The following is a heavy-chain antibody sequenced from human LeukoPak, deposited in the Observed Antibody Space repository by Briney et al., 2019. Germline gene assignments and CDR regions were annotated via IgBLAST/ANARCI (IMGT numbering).Heavy chain of an antibody. J-gene: IGHJ5*02. Sequence: GGSLRLSRAASGFTFSSYWKHWVRQAPGKGLVWVSRINSYGSSTSYADSVKRRFTISRDNAKNTLHLQMNSLRAEDTAVYYCARAAQPGFDPWGQGTLVTVSS. CDR2: INSYGSST. CDR1: GFTFSSYW. V-gene: IGHV3-74*01. CDR3: ARAAQPGFDP. D-gene: IGHD1-14*01.